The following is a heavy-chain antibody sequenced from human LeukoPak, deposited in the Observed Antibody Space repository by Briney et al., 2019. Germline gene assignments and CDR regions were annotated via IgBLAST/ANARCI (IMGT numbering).Heavy chain of an antibody. CDR3: ARGSRDYNNYEGADY. J-gene: IGHJ4*02. Sequence: SETLSLTCAVYGGAFSGYYWSWIRQPPGKGLEWIGEINHSGDTKYNPSLKSRVSMSVDVSKDQFSLKLTSLTAADTAVYYCARGSRDYNNYEGADYWGQGTLVTVSS. CDR1: GGAFSGYY. CDR2: INHSGDT. D-gene: IGHD4-11*01. V-gene: IGHV4-34*01.